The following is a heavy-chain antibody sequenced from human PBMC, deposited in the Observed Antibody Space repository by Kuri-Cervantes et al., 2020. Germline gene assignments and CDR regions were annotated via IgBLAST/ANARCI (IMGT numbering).Heavy chain of an antibody. Sequence: GSLRLSCLVSGYSVSSGYDWGWIRQPPGKGLEWIGSVYQSGSTCYNPSLKSRVTISVEKSKNQFSLILRSVTAADTAIYYCAREGYFASGSYYPKYYFYMDVWGKGTTVTVSS. V-gene: IGHV4-38-2*02. CDR1: GYSVSSGYD. J-gene: IGHJ6*03. CDR3: AREGYFASGSYYPKYYFYMDV. D-gene: IGHD3-10*01. CDR2: VYQSGST.